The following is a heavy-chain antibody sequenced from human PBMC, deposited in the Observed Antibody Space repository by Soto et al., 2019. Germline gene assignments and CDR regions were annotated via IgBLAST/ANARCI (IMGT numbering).Heavy chain of an antibody. V-gene: IGHV3-64D*06. CDR3: VKTPVSMVRGVFVPYGMDV. D-gene: IGHD3-10*01. CDR1: GFTFSSYA. Sequence: PVGSLRLSCSASGFTFSSYAMYWVRQAPGKGLEYVSAISSNGGSTYYADSVKGRFTISRDNSKNTLYLQMSSLGAEDTAVYYCVKTPVSMVRGVFVPYGMDVWGQGTTVTVSS. J-gene: IGHJ6*02. CDR2: ISSNGGST.